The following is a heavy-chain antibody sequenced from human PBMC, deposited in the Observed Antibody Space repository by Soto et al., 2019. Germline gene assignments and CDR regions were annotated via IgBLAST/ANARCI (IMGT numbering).Heavy chain of an antibody. J-gene: IGHJ6*02. CDR1: GFTFSSYG. Sequence: GGSLRLSCAASGFTFSSYGMHWVRQAPGKGLEWVAVIWYDGSNKYYADSVKGRFTISRDNSKNTLYLQMNSLRAEDTAVYYCARVGPVSTSWGILYYYYGMDVWGQGTTVTVSS. D-gene: IGHD2-2*01. CDR3: ARVGPVSTSWGILYYYYGMDV. CDR2: IWYDGSNK. V-gene: IGHV3-33*01.